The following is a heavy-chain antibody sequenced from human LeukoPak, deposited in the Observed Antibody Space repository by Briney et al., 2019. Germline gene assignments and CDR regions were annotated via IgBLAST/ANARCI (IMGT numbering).Heavy chain of an antibody. J-gene: IGHJ3*02. Sequence: SVKVSCKASGFTFTRSVVQWVRQARGQRLEWIGWIVVGSDDTNYAQKFQERVTITRDMSTNTASMELSSLRSEDTAVYYCARAKELRGYINGDAFDIWGQGTMVTVSS. V-gene: IGHV1-58*01. CDR1: GFTFTRSV. CDR2: IVVGSDDT. D-gene: IGHD5-12*01. CDR3: ARAKELRGYINGDAFDI.